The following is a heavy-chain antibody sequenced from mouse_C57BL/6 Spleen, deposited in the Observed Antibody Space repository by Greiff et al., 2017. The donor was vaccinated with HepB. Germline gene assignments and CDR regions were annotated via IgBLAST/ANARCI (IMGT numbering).Heavy chain of an antibody. V-gene: IGHV1-80*01. Sequence: QVQLKESGAELVKPGASVKISCKASGYAFSSYWMNWVKQRPGKGLEWIGQIYPGDGDTNYNGKFKGKATLTADKSSSTAYMQLSSLTSEDSAVYFCARKAQATFDYWGQGTTLTVSS. J-gene: IGHJ2*01. CDR2: IYPGDGDT. CDR3: ARKAQATFDY. D-gene: IGHD3-2*02. CDR1: GYAFSSYW.